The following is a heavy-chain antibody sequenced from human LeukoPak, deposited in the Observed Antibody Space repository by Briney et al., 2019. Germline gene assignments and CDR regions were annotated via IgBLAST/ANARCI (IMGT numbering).Heavy chain of an antibody. D-gene: IGHD1-26*01. V-gene: IGHV3-15*01. J-gene: IGHJ4*02. CDR3: TWVGAKYYFDY. CDR2: IKSKTNGGTT. Sequence: GGSLRLSCAASGFTFNHAWMSWVRQAPGKGLEWLGRIKSKTNGGTTDYAAPVKGRFTISRDDSKNTLYLQMNCLKTEDTAVYYCTWVGAKYYFDYWGQGTLVTVSS. CDR1: GFTFNHAW.